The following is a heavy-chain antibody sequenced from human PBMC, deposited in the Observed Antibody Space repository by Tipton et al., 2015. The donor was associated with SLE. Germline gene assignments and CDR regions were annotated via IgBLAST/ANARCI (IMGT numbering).Heavy chain of an antibody. Sequence: GSLRLSCAASGFSFDDYAMHWVRQAPGKGLVWVSRINSDGSSTTYADSVEGRFTISRDNAKNTLYLQMNSLRAEDTAVYYCARVRVITGTTSLGYWGQGTLVTVSS. D-gene: IGHD1-20*01. V-gene: IGHV3-74*01. CDR1: GFSFDDYA. J-gene: IGHJ4*02. CDR3: ARVRVITGTTSLGY. CDR2: INSDGSST.